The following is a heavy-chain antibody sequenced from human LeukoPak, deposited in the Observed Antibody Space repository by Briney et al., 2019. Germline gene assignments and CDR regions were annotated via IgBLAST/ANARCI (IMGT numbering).Heavy chain of an antibody. V-gene: IGHV3-74*01. Sequence: PGGSLRLSCSASGFPFSRDSMHWVRQSPGKGLVWLSRISSDGTVTNYADSVKGRFTISRDNAKNTLYLQMNSLRAEDTAVYYCARRIVVADIDAFDIWGQGTMVTVSS. CDR1: GFPFSRDS. CDR2: ISSDGTVT. CDR3: ARRIVVADIDAFDI. D-gene: IGHD2-21*01. J-gene: IGHJ3*02.